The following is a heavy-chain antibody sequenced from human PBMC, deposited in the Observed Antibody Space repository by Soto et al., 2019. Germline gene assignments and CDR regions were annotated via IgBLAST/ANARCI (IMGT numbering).Heavy chain of an antibody. Sequence: GGSLRLSCAASGFTFSSYWMSWVRQAPGKGLEWVANIKQDGSEKYYVDSVKGRFTISRDNAKNSLYLQMNSLRAEDTAVYYCARGTSYSNYVILDYYYYMDVWGKGTRVTVSS. V-gene: IGHV3-7*01. CDR2: IKQDGSEK. CDR3: ARGTSYSNYVILDYYYYMDV. CDR1: GFTFSSYW. J-gene: IGHJ6*03. D-gene: IGHD4-4*01.